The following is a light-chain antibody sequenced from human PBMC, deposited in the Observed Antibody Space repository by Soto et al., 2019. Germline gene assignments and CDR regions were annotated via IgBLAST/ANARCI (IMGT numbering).Light chain of an antibody. Sequence: QSALTQPASVSGSPGQSITISCTGTSSDVGYYNLVFWYQQHPGKAPKLLIYEVTKRPSGVSNRFSGSNSGNTASLTISGLQAEDEADYYCYSYSGSSTHVVFGGGTKLTVL. CDR3: YSYSGSSTHVV. V-gene: IGLV2-23*02. J-gene: IGLJ2*01. CDR2: EVT. CDR1: SSDVGYYNL.